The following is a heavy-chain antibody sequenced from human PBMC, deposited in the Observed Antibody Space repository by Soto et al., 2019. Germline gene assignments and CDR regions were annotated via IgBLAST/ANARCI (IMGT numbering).Heavy chain of an antibody. V-gene: IGHV3-48*03. CDR2: IHPAGQPI. CDR3: ARRGSS. J-gene: IGHJ3*01. Sequence: EVQLVESGGGLVQPGGSLRLSCVASGFTFSSSEMYWVRQAPGKGLEWVSYIHPAGQPIFYADSVKGRFTISRDNAKNSLYLPMNSLRAEDTAVYYCARRGSSWGKGTMVTVSS. CDR1: GFTFSSSE. D-gene: IGHD2-2*01.